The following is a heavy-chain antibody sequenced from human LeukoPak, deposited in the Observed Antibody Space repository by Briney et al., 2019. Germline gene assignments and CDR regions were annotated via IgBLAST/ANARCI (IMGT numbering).Heavy chain of an antibody. CDR2: IYYSGST. CDR3: ARPVVWNRIAAAGKGYFDL. D-gene: IGHD6-13*01. Sequence: SETLSLTCTVSGGSISSSSYYWGWIRQPPGKGLEWIGSIYYSGSTYYNPSLKSRVTISVDTSKNQFSLKLSSVTAADTAVYYCARPVVWNRIAAAGKGYFDLWGRGTLVTVSS. J-gene: IGHJ2*01. V-gene: IGHV4-39*07. CDR1: GGSISSSSYY.